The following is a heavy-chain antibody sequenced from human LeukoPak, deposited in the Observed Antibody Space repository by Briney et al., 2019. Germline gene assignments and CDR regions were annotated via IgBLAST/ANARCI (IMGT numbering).Heavy chain of an antibody. CDR3: ARGEDGTGDYRPTYFDS. CDR1: GGSISGYY. J-gene: IGHJ4*02. V-gene: IGHV4-4*07. Sequence: SETLSLTCTVSGGSISGYYWSWIRQPAGKGLEWIGRIYTSGSTNYNPSLKSRATISVDTSKKQFSLNLTSVTAADTAVYYCARGEDGTGDYRPTYFDSWGQGTLVTVSS. CDR2: IYTSGST. D-gene: IGHD4-17*01.